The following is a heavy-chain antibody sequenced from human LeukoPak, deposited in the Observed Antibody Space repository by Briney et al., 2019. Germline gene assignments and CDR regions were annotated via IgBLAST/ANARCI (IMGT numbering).Heavy chain of an antibody. Sequence: ASVKVSCKASGYTFTSYGISWVRQAPGQGLEWMGWISAYNGNTNYAQKLQGRVTMTTDTSTSTAYMELRSLRSDDTAVYYCARDRYHDILTGYSILYYYYGMDVWGQGTTVTVSS. J-gene: IGHJ6*02. V-gene: IGHV1-18*01. CDR2: ISAYNGNT. CDR3: ARDRYHDILTGYSILYYYYGMDV. D-gene: IGHD3-9*01. CDR1: GYTFTSYG.